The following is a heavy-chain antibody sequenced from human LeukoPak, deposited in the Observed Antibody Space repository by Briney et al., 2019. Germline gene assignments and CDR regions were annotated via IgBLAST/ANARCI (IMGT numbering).Heavy chain of an antibody. CDR1: GYTFTNYA. CDR3: ARDSGSGNNDY. V-gene: IGHV1-3*01. D-gene: IGHD1-26*01. J-gene: IGHJ4*02. Sequence: GASVTVSCKASGYTFTNYAVHWVRQAPGQRLEWMGWISAGNGNTKYSQNFQGRVTFISNTSATTAFMELSSLRSEDAAVYYCARDSGSGNNDYWGQGTLVTVSS. CDR2: ISAGNGNT.